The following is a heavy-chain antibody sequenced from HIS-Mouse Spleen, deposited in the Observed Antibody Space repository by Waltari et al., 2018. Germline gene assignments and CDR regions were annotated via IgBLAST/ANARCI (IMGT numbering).Heavy chain of an antibody. Sequence: QVQLQESGPGLVKPSETLSLTCTVSGYSISSGYYWGWIRQPPGKGLEWIGSIYHSGSTYHNPSLKSRVTISVDPSKNQFSLKLSSVTAADTAVYYCASSEITIAAPSYYFDYWGQGTLVTVSS. V-gene: IGHV4-38-2*02. J-gene: IGHJ4*02. CDR1: GYSISSGYY. CDR3: ASSEITIAAPSYYFDY. CDR2: IYHSGST. D-gene: IGHD6-6*01.